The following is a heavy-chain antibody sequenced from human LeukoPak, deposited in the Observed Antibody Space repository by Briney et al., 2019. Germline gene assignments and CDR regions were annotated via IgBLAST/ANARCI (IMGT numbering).Heavy chain of an antibody. CDR3: ARKNIPSPRIRYSSDWNGRAFDY. V-gene: IGHV4-61*02. J-gene: IGHJ4*02. CDR1: GGSISSGSYY. Sequence: SETLSLTCTVSGGSISSGSYYWSWIRQPAGKGLEWIGRIYTSGSTNYNPSLKSRVTISVDTSKNQFSLKLSSVTAADTAVYYCARKNIPSPRIRYSSDWNGRAFDYWGQGTLVTVSS. CDR2: IYTSGST. D-gene: IGHD6-25*01.